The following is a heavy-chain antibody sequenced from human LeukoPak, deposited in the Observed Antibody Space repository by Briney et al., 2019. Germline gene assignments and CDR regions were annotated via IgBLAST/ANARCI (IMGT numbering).Heavy chain of an antibody. CDR2: IRYDGSNK. CDR1: GFTFSSYG. D-gene: IGHD3-9*01. CDR3: AKDQLPYLTGYDY. J-gene: IGHJ4*02. V-gene: IGHV3-30*02. Sequence: GGSLRLPCAASGFTFSSYGMHWVRQAPGKGLEWVAFIRYDGSNKYYADSVKGRFTISRDNSKNTLYLQMNSLRAEDTAVYYCAKDQLPYLTGYDYWGQGTLVTVSS.